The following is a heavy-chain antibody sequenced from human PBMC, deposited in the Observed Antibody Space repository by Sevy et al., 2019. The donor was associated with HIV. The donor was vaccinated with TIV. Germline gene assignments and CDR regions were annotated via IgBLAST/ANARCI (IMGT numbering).Heavy chain of an antibody. CDR3: AKEYCSSTSGYTKRGSDDAFDI. Sequence: GGSLRLSCAASGFTFSSYAMSWVRQAPGKGLEWVSAISGGGGNTYYADSLKGRFTISRDNSKNTLYLQMNSLRAEDTAVYYCAKEYCSSTSGYTKRGSDDAFDIWGQGTMVTVSS. CDR1: GFTFSSYA. D-gene: IGHD2-2*02. V-gene: IGHV3-23*01. J-gene: IGHJ3*02. CDR2: ISGGGGNT.